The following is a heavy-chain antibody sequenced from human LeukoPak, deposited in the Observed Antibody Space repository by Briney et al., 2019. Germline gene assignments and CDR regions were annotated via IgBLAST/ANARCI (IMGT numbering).Heavy chain of an antibody. CDR3: ARVPGEMGATLAYLDY. CDR1: GFTFSTYN. J-gene: IGHJ4*02. Sequence: GGSLRLSCAASGFTFSTYNMNWVRQAPGKGLEWVSSITSSSSYIYYADSVKGRFTISRDNAKNSLCLQMNSLRAEDTAVYYCARVPGEMGATLAYLDYWGQGTLVFVSS. V-gene: IGHV3-21*01. D-gene: IGHD1-26*01. CDR2: ITSSSSYI.